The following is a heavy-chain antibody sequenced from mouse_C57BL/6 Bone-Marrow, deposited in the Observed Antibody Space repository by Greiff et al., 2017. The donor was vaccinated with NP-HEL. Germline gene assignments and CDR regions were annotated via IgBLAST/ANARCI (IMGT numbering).Heavy chain of an antibody. D-gene: IGHD2-1*01. J-gene: IGHJ2*01. CDR3: ASDYGNYVGFDY. V-gene: IGHV1-80*01. Sequence: QVQLQQSGAELVKPGASVKISCKASGYAFSSYWMNWVKQRPGKGLEWIGQIYPGDGDTTYNGKFKGKATLTADKSSSTAYMQLSSLTSEDSAVYFCASDYGNYVGFDYWGQGTTLTVSS. CDR1: GYAFSSYW. CDR2: IYPGDGDT.